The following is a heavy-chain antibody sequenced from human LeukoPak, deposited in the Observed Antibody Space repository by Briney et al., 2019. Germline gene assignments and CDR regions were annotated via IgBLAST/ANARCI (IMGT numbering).Heavy chain of an antibody. D-gene: IGHD3-3*01. CDR2: ISAYNGNT. V-gene: IGHV1-18*01. J-gene: IGHJ4*02. Sequence: ASVKVSCKASGYTFTSYGISWVRQAPGQGLECIGWISAYNGNTNYAQKLQGRVTMTTDTSTSTAYMELRSLRSDDTAVYYCAGHYDFWSGYYAPDYWGQGTLVTVSS. CDR1: GYTFTSYG. CDR3: AGHYDFWSGYYAPDY.